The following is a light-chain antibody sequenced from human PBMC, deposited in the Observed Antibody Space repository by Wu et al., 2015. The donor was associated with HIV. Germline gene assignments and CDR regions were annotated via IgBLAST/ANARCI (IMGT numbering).Light chain of an antibody. J-gene: IGKJ2*03. CDR3: QRRNNWPPYS. V-gene: IGKV3-11*01. CDR2: DAS. CDR1: QSVGSY. Sequence: EIVMTQSPATLSVSPGERATLSCRASQSVGSYLAWYQQKPGQAPRLLIYDASNRATGIPDRFSGSGSGTDFTLTIDSLEPEDFAVYYCQRRNNWPPYSFGQGTKLEMK.